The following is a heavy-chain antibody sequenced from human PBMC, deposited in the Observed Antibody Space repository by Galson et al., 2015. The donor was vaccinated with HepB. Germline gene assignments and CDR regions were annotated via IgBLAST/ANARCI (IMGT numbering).Heavy chain of an antibody. V-gene: IGHV3-11*01. CDR1: GFTFSDYY. Sequence: SLRLSCAASGFTFSDYYMSWIRQAPGKGLEWVSYISSSGSTIYYADSVKGRFTISRDNAKNSLYLQMNSLRAEDTAVYYCARRAIHSYDSSGYMSVWGQGTLVTVSS. J-gene: IGHJ4*02. D-gene: IGHD3-22*01. CDR2: ISSSGSTI. CDR3: ARRAIHSYDSSGYMSV.